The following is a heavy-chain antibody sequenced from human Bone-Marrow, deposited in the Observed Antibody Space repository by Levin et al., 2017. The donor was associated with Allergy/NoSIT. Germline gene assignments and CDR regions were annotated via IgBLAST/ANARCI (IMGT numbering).Heavy chain of an antibody. CDR1: GFTFDDFA. V-gene: IGHV3-9*01. CDR3: AKGLNWGSPNTFDD. Sequence: PGGSLRLSCAASGFTFDDFAMHWVRQVPGKGLEWVSGINWNRGIIGYADSVKDRFTISRDNAWNSLFLQMNSLGPEDTALYYCAKGLNWGSPNTFDDWGQGTLVTVSS. D-gene: IGHD7-27*01. J-gene: IGHJ4*02. CDR2: INWNRGII.